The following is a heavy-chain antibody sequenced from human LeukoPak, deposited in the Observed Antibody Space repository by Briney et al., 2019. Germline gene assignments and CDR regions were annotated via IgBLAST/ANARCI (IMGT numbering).Heavy chain of an antibody. V-gene: IGHV3-48*03. D-gene: IGHD3-22*01. Sequence: EGCLRLSCAASGFTFSTYEMNWVRQAPGKGLEWVSYISSTGSNIYYADSVKGRFTISRDNAKNSLYLLMNSLRTEDTAVYYCAATYYYDGSGDYWGQGTLVTVSS. CDR2: ISSTGSNI. CDR1: GFTFSTYE. J-gene: IGHJ4*02. CDR3: AATYYYDGSGDY.